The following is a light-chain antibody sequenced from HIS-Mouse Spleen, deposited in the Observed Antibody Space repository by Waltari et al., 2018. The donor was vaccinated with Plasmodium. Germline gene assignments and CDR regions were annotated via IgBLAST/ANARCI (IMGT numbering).Light chain of an antibody. CDR2: DVS. Sequence: QSALTQPASVSGSPGPSITIPCTGTSRYVGGYNYFSWYQQHPGKAPKLMIYDVSNRPSGVSNRFSGSKSGNTASLTISGLQAEDEADYYCSSYTSSSTLWVFGGGTKLTVL. V-gene: IGLV2-14*03. CDR3: SSYTSSSTLWV. J-gene: IGLJ3*02. CDR1: SRYVGGYNY.